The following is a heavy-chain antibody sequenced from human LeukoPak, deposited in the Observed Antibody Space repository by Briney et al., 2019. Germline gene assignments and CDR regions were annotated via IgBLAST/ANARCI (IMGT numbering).Heavy chain of an antibody. CDR2: ISGSGGST. Sequence: PGGSLRLSCAASGFTFSSYAMSWVRQAPGKGLEWVSAISGSGGSTYYADSVKGRFTISRDNSKNTLYLQMNSLRAEDTAVYYCARKRGSGPTYYFDYWGQGTLVTVSS. V-gene: IGHV3-23*01. D-gene: IGHD2-15*01. J-gene: IGHJ4*02. CDR1: GFTFSSYA. CDR3: ARKRGSGPTYYFDY.